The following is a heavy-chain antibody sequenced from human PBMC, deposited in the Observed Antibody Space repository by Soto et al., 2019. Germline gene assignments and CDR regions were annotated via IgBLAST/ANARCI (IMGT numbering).Heavy chain of an antibody. Sequence: EVQLVESGGTLVQPGGSLRLSCTATGLTFSDHWMTWVRQAPGRGLEWVANIKQDGSATHYMDSVKGRFTISRDYVQNSLYLQMDSLRGDDTAVYYCARDPYSAESFGYGSFACWGPGTLVTVSS. CDR2: IKQDGSAT. J-gene: IGHJ4*02. CDR3: ARDPYSAESFGYGSFAC. CDR1: GLTFSDHW. D-gene: IGHD2-21*01. V-gene: IGHV3-7*03.